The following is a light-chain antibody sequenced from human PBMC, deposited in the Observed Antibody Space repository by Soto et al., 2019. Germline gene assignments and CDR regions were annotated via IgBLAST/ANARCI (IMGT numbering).Light chain of an antibody. J-gene: IGLJ1*01. Sequence: QSVLTQPASVSGSPGQSITISCTGTSSDVGGYNHVSWYQQHPGKAPKLMLYDVSNRPSGVSSRFFGSKSGNTASLTISGLQAEDEADYYRSSYAGSSTYVFGTGTKVTVL. CDR2: DVS. CDR3: SSYAGSSTYV. V-gene: IGLV2-14*03. CDR1: SSDVGGYNH.